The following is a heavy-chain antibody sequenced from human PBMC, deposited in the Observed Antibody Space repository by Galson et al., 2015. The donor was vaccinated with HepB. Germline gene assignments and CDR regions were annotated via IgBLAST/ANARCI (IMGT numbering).Heavy chain of an antibody. V-gene: IGHV1-3*01. CDR1: GYTFTSYA. D-gene: IGHD3-3*01. J-gene: IGHJ4*02. CDR3: ARDYDFWSGYYLLDY. CDR2: INAGNGNT. Sequence: VKVSCKASGYTFTSYAMHWVRQAPGQRLEWMGWINAGNGNTKYSQKFQGRVTITRDTSASTAYMELSSLRSEDTAVYYCARDYDFWSGYYLLDYWGQGTLVTVSS.